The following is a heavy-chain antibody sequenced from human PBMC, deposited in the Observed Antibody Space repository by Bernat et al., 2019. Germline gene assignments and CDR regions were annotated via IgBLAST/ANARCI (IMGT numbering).Heavy chain of an antibody. CDR2: IYSGGAT. V-gene: IGHV3-66*02. D-gene: IGHD5-18*01. CDR1: EFSVSTNY. Sequence: EVLLVESGGGVVQPGGSLRLSCAASEFSVSTNYMSWVRQAPGKGLEWVSVIYSGGATYYGESVKGRFTISRGISKNSLHLQMNSLRVEDTAVYYCASATWDTAMVTSWFDTWGQGTLVTVSS. CDR3: ASATWDTAMVTSWFDT. J-gene: IGHJ5*02.